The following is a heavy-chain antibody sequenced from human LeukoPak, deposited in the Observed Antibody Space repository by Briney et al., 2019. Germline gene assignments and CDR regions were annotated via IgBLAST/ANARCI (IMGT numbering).Heavy chain of an antibody. J-gene: IGHJ4*02. Sequence: MPGGSLRLSCAASGFTFSSYEMNWVRQAPGKGLEWVSSISSSSSYIYYADSVKGRFTISRHNAKNSLYLQMNSLRAEDTAVYYCARAGSGYEDGFDYWGQGTLVTVSS. V-gene: IGHV3-21*01. CDR1: GFTFSSYE. CDR3: ARAGSGYEDGFDY. D-gene: IGHD5-12*01. CDR2: ISSSSSYI.